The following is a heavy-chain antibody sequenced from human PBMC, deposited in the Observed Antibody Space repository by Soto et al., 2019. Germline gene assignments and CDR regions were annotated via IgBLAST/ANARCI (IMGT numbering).Heavy chain of an antibody. CDR1: GGAIGGYY. CDR3: ARHRSDSGWFSFDP. D-gene: IGHD6-19*01. CDR2: VSYSGST. J-gene: IGHJ5*02. Sequence: SETLSLTCSLSGGAIGGYYWSWIRQPPGKALEWIGYVSYSGSTDYHPSLKSRVSISIDTSKNQFSLKMFSVTAADTAVYYCARHRSDSGWFSFDPWGQGALVTVS. V-gene: IGHV4-59*08.